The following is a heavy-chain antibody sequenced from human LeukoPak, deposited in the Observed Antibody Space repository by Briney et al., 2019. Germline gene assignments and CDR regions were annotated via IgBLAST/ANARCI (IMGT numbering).Heavy chain of an antibody. CDR1: GFSFSSYE. CDR3: ARQVGGSYYVGVIDY. V-gene: IGHV3-48*03. CDR2: ISSSGSTI. J-gene: IGHJ4*02. D-gene: IGHD1-26*01. Sequence: GGSLRLSCAASGFSFSSYEMNWVRQAPGKGLEWVSDISSSGSTIYYADSVKGRFTISRDNAKNSLYLQMNSLRAEDTAVYYCARQVGGSYYVGVIDYWGQGTLVTVSS.